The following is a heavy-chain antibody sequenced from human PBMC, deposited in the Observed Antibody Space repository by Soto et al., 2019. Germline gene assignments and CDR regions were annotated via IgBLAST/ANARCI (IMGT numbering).Heavy chain of an antibody. V-gene: IGHV4-31*03. CDR3: ASSLTMRVEDTFDI. D-gene: IGHD3-22*01. CDR2: IHYSGST. CDR1: GGSISRDDYY. J-gene: IGHJ3*02. Sequence: QLQLQESGPGLVKPSQTLSLTCTVSGGSISRDDYYWSWIRQHPGKGLEWIGYIHYSGSTYYNPSLRSRVAMSVDTSKNPFSLRLTSVTAADTAVYSSASSLTMRVEDTFDIWGQGTMVTVSS.